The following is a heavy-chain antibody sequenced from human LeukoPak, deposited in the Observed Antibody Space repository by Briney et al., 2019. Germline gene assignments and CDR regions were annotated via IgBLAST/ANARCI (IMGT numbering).Heavy chain of an antibody. J-gene: IGHJ4*02. D-gene: IGHD6-6*01. CDR2: IYYSGGT. Sequence: SETLSLTCTVSGGSISSYYWSWIRQPPGKGLEWIGYIYYSGGTNYNPSLKSRVTISVDTSKNQFSLKLSSVTAADTAVYYCASRAARGVDYWGQGTLVTVSS. CDR1: GGSISSYY. V-gene: IGHV4-59*01. CDR3: ASRAARGVDY.